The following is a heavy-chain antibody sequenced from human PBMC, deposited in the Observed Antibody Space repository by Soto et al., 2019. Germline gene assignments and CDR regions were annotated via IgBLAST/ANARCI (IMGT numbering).Heavy chain of an antibody. CDR2: ISYDGNNE. CDR1: GFTFSSYG. V-gene: IGHV3-30*19. J-gene: IGHJ4*02. D-gene: IGHD6-19*01. Sequence: GALRLSCAASGFTFSSYGMHWVRQAPGKGLEWVAVISYDGNNEYYADSGRGRFTISRDNSKNTLYLQMDSLRADDTALYYCARSSVAGTWGYYFDYWGQGALVTVSS. CDR3: ARSSVAGTWGYYFDY.